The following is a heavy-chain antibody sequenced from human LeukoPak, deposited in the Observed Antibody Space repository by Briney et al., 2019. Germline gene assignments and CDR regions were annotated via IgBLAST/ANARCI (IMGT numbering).Heavy chain of an antibody. V-gene: IGHV4-59*01. CDR2: IYYSGST. Sequence: SETLSLTCTVSGGSISSYYWSWIRQPPGKGLEWIGYIYYSGSTNYNPSLKNRVTISVDTSKNQFSLKLSSVTAADTAVYYCAREEVSGPDAFDIWGQGTMVTVSS. J-gene: IGHJ3*02. CDR1: GGSISSYY. D-gene: IGHD6-19*01. CDR3: AREEVSGPDAFDI.